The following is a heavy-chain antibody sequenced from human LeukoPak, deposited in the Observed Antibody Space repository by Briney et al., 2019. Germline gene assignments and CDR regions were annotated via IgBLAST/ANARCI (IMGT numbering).Heavy chain of an antibody. V-gene: IGHV3-23*01. D-gene: IGHD3-16*01. J-gene: IGHJ3*02. Sequence: GGSLRLSCAASGFTFSSYAMTWVRQAPGKGLEWVSAISGTGGSTYYADSVKGRFTISRDNSKNTLYLQMNSLRTEDTAFYYCAKMGGLDAFDIWGQGTMVTVSS. CDR2: ISGTGGST. CDR3: AKMGGLDAFDI. CDR1: GFTFSSYA.